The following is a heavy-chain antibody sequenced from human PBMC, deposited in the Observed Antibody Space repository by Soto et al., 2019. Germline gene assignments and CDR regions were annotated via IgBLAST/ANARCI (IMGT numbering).Heavy chain of an antibody. D-gene: IGHD5-18*01. J-gene: IGHJ4*02. V-gene: IGHV3-23*01. CDR2: INRGGGP. Sequence: EVRLLESGGGLVQPGGSLTLSCATSGFTFNNYSMRWVRQAPGKGQEWVSSINRGGGPYYADSAKGRFTISRDNSKRILYLRMNRRRADETAVYFCARADGPLPVTLLGFWGQGTLVTVSS. CDR1: GFTFNNYS. CDR3: ARADGPLPVTLLGF.